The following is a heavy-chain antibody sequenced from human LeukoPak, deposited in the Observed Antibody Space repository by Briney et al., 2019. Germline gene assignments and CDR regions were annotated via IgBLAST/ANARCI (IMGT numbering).Heavy chain of an antibody. CDR2: IWYDGSNK. V-gene: IGHV3-33*01. CDR3: ARNLGPRRPFDY. J-gene: IGHJ4*02. CDR1: GFTFSSYG. Sequence: GGSLRLSCAASGFTFSSYGMHWVRQAPGKGLEWVAVIWYDGSNKYYADSVKGRFTISRDNSKNTLYLQMNSLRAEDTAVYYCARNLGPRRPFDYWGQGTLVTVTS.